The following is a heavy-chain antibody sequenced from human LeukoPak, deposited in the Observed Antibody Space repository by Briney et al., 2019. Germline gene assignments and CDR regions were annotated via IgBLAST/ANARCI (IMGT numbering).Heavy chain of an antibody. CDR1: EFTFSSYW. V-gene: IGHV3-7*01. Sequence: GGSLRLSCAASEFTFSSYWMSWVRQAPGKGLEWVANINQDGTEKYYVDSVKGRFTISRDNSKNTLYLQMNSLRAEDTAVYYCAREYYYGSGSYTPFDYWGQGTLVTVSS. D-gene: IGHD3-10*01. CDR3: AREYYYGSGSYTPFDY. CDR2: INQDGTEK. J-gene: IGHJ4*02.